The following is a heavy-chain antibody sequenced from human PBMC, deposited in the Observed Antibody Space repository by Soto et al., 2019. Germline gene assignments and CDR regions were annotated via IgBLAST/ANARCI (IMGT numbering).Heavy chain of an antibody. CDR2: IKQDGSEK. CDR3: ARVYRDKADNWNYFDS. CDR1: GFTFSSYW. V-gene: IGHV3-7*01. Sequence: GGSLRLSCAASGFTFSSYWMSWVRQAPGKGLEWVANIKQDGSEKYYVDSVKGRFTISRDNAKNSLYLQMNSLRAEDTAVYYCARVYRDKADNWNYFDSWGQGTLATVSS. J-gene: IGHJ4*02. D-gene: IGHD1-20*01.